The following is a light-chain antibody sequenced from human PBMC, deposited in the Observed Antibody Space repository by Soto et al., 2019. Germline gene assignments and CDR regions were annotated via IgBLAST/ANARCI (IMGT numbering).Light chain of an antibody. Sequence: EIVLTQSPATLSLSPGETATLSCRASQSISNYLAWYQHKPGQAPRLLIFDASNRATGIPARFSGSGSGTDFTLTISSLEPEDFAVYYCQQRSNWPPLTFGGGTKVDI. CDR1: QSISNY. CDR3: QQRSNWPPLT. V-gene: IGKV3-11*01. CDR2: DAS. J-gene: IGKJ4*01.